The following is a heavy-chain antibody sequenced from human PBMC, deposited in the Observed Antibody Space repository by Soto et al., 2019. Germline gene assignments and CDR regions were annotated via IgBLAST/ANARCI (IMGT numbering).Heavy chain of an antibody. CDR3: ARGKGMEENYFYYGLDI. Sequence: ASVKVSCKASGYTFSTYAMHWVRQASGQSLEWMGWLNGGTGQTRYSQKFQDRVIITRDTSASTGYMELSSLTSEDTAVYYCARGKGMEENYFYYGLDIWGQGTTVTV. CDR1: GYTFSTYA. CDR2: LNGGTGQT. J-gene: IGHJ6*02. V-gene: IGHV1-3*01. D-gene: IGHD1-1*01.